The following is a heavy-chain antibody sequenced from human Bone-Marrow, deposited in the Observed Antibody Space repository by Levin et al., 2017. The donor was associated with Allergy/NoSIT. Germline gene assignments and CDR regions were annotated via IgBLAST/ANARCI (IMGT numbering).Heavy chain of an antibody. V-gene: IGHV3-9*01. CDR1: GFRFDDYG. CDR2: ISWNSAII. D-gene: IGHD3-10*01. J-gene: IGHJ6*02. CDR3: AKDSLWFGEGREYGLDV. Sequence: GGSLRLSCVASGFRFDDYGMVWVRQAPGKGLEWVSGISWNSAIIRYADSVQGRFTISRDYAKSSLYLLMNSLRPEDTALYYCAKDSLWFGEGREYGLDVWGHGTTVIVSS.